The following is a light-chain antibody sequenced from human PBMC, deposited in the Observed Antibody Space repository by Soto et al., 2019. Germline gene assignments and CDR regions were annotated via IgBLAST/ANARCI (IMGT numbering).Light chain of an antibody. CDR2: HAS. J-gene: IGKJ4*01. V-gene: IGKV3-15*01. CDR1: QSISNT. CDR3: QQYNKWPLT. Sequence: EIMMTQSPAALSVSPGERVTLSCRASQSISNTLAWYQQRPGQAPRLLIYHASTRATGIPARFSGSGSGTEFRLTISRLQSEDFAVYHCQQYNKWPLTFGGGTKVDIK.